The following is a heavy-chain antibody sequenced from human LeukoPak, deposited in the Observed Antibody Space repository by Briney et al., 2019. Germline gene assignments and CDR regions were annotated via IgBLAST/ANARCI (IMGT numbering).Heavy chain of an antibody. CDR1: GGSFSGYY. V-gene: IGHV4-34*01. J-gene: IGHJ4*02. Sequence: PSETLSLTCAVYGGSFSGYYWSWIRQPPGKGLEWIGEINHSGSTNYNPSLKSRVTISVDTSKNQFSLKLSSVTAADTAVYYCARRSVYYYGSGSNWGQGTLVTVSS. D-gene: IGHD3-10*01. CDR3: ARRSVYYYGSGSN. CDR2: INHSGST.